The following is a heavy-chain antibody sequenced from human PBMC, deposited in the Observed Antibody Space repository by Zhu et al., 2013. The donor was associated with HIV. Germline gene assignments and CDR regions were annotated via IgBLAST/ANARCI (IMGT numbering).Heavy chain of an antibody. V-gene: IGHV3-23*01. D-gene: IGHD6-19*01. J-gene: IGHJ4*02. CDR1: GFTFSSYA. CDR2: ISGSSGDA. CDR3: ARESLGYSSGWLHY. Sequence: EVQLLESGGGLVQPGGSLRLSCAASGFTFSSYAMNWVRQAPGKGLEWVSSISGSSGDAYYADSVKGRFTISRDNSKNTLYLQMNSLRAEDTAVYYCARESLGYSSGWLHYWGQGTLVTVSS.